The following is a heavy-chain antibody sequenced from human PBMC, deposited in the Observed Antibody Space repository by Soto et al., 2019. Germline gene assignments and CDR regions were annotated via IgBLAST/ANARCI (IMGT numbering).Heavy chain of an antibody. CDR1: GGTFSTYP. CDR3: ARVRGGTREWYWYAS. V-gene: IGHV1-69*06. D-gene: IGHD2-2*01. Sequence: QVHLVQSGAEVKKAGSSVKVSCKVSGGTFSTYPISWVRQAPGQGLEWMGWISPVFGTRDYAQQFQGRVTITADKGTSTAYMELSSLRSEDTALYYCARVRGGTREWYWYASWGQGTLVTVSS. J-gene: IGHJ5*02. CDR2: ISPVFGTR.